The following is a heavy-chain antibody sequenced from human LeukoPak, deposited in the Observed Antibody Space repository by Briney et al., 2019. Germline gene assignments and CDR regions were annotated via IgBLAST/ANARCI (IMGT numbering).Heavy chain of an antibody. CDR2: INPNSGGT. J-gene: IGHJ5*02. Sequence: GASVKVSCKASGYTFTGYYMHWVRQAPGQGLEWMGWINPNSGGTNYAQKFQGRVTMTRDTSISTAYMELSRLRSDDTAVYYCAWAKGWLHNTRTNWFDPWGQGTLVTVSS. CDR1: GYTFTGYY. D-gene: IGHD5-12*01. V-gene: IGHV1-2*02. CDR3: AWAKGWLHNTRTNWFDP.